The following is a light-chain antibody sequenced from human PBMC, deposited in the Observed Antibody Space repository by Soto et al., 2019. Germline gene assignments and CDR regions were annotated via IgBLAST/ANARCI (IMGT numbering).Light chain of an antibody. Sequence: EIVLTQSPATLSLSPGERATLSCRASQSVGRTLAWFQQKPGQAPRLLIYDASNRATGIPARFSGSGSGTDFTLTISSLEPEDFAVYYCQQRSNWPRTFGQGTKVDIK. CDR1: QSVGRT. CDR3: QQRSNWPRT. J-gene: IGKJ1*01. CDR2: DAS. V-gene: IGKV3-11*01.